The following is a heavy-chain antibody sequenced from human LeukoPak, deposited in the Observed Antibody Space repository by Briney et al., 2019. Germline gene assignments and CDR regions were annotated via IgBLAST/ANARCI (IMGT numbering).Heavy chain of an antibody. V-gene: IGHV3-74*01. CDR1: GFTFSSHW. CDR2: INGDGSRI. Sequence: PGGSLRLSCAASGFTFSSHWMHWVRQVPGKGLVWVSRINGDGSRISYADSVKGRFAISRDNAKNTLYLQMNSLRAEDTAVYYCARDRGSLEYDYWGQGTLVTVSS. D-gene: IGHD1-26*01. CDR3: ARDRGSLEYDY. J-gene: IGHJ4*02.